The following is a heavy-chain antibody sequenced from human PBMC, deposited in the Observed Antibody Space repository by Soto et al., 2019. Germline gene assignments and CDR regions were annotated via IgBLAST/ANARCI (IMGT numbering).Heavy chain of an antibody. D-gene: IGHD3-10*01. V-gene: IGHV1-18*04. CDR3: ATARVFDYYGSGSYYSY. J-gene: IGHJ4*02. CDR1: GYTFTSYG. CDR2: ISAYNGNT. Sequence: ASVKVSCKASGYTFTSYGISWVRQAPGQGLEWMGWISAYNGNTNYAQKLQGRVTMTTDTSTSTAYMELRSLRSDDTAVYYCATARVFDYYGSGSYYSYWGRGTLVTVSS.